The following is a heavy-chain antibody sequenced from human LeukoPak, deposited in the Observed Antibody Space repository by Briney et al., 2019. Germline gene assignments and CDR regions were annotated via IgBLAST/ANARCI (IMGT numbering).Heavy chain of an antibody. CDR2: FDPEDGET. Sequence: GASVKVSCKVSGYTLTELSMHWVRQAPGKGLEWMGGFDPEDGETIYAQKFQGRVTMTEDTSTDTAYMELSRLRSDDTAVYYCARSEPRDGYLDYWGQGTLVTVSS. CDR1: GYTLTELS. V-gene: IGHV1-24*01. J-gene: IGHJ4*02. CDR3: ARSEPRDGYLDY.